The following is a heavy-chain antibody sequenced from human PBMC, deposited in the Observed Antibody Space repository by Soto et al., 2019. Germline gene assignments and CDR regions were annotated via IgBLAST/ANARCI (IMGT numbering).Heavy chain of an antibody. D-gene: IGHD2-2*01. Sequence: SETLSLTCTVSGGSTSSSSYYWGWIRQPPGKGLEWIGSIYYSGSTYYNPSLKSRVTISVDTSKNQFSLKLSSVTAADTAVYYCARHAAGLRAAMVGYHSYCMDFWGQGITVTLSS. J-gene: IGHJ6*02. CDR3: ARHAAGLRAAMVGYHSYCMDF. CDR2: IYYSGST. V-gene: IGHV4-39*01. CDR1: GGSTSSSSYY.